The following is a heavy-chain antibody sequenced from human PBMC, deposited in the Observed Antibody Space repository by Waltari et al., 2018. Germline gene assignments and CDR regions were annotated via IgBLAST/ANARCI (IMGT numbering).Heavy chain of an antibody. CDR1: GGSFSGYY. CDR2: INHSGST. D-gene: IGHD2-2*01. Sequence: QVQLQQWGAGLLKPSETLSLTCAVYGGSFSGYYWRWIRQPPGKGLEWIGEINHSGSTNYNPSLKSRVTISVDTSKNQFSLKLSSVTAADTAVYYCARGRRRYCSSTSCYKNWFDPWGQGTLVTVSS. J-gene: IGHJ5*02. CDR3: ARGRRRYCSSTSCYKNWFDP. V-gene: IGHV4-34*01.